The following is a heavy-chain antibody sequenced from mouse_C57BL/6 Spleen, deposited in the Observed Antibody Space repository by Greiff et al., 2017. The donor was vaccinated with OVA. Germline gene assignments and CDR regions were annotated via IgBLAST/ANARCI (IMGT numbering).Heavy chain of an antibody. CDR3: VRQNYGKYFDY. Sequence: EVKLVESGGGLVQPKGSLKLSCAASGFSFNTYAMNWVRQAPGKGLEWVARIRSKSNNYATYYADSVKDRFTISRDDSESMLYLQMNNLKTEDTAMYYCVRQNYGKYFDYWGQGTTLTVSS. V-gene: IGHV10-1*01. CDR2: IRSKSNNYAT. CDR1: GFSFNTYA. D-gene: IGHD2-1*01. J-gene: IGHJ2*01.